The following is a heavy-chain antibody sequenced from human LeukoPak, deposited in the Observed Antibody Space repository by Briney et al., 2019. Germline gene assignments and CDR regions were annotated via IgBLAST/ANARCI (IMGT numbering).Heavy chain of an antibody. Sequence: ASVKVSCKASGYTFTSYGISWVRQAPGQGLEWMGWISAYNGNTNYAQKLQGRVTMTTDTSTSTAYMELRSLRSDDTAVYYCAIAGIAAAGTFHFDYWGQGTLVTVSS. J-gene: IGHJ4*02. V-gene: IGHV1-18*01. D-gene: IGHD6-13*01. CDR3: AIAGIAAAGTFHFDY. CDR1: GYTFTSYG. CDR2: ISAYNGNT.